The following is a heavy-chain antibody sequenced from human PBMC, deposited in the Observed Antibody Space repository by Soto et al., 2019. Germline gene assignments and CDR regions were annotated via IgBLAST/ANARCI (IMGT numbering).Heavy chain of an antibody. CDR1: GFTFSSYA. J-gene: IGHJ4*02. CDR3: AKDSPYDWKPRYFDY. CDR2: ISGSGGST. D-gene: IGHD5-12*01. V-gene: IGHV3-23*01. Sequence: GGSLRLSCAASGFTFSSYAMSWVRQAPGKGLEWVSAISGSGGSTYYADSVKGRFTISRDNSKNTLYLQMSSLRAEDTAVYYCAKDSPYDWKPRYFDYWGQGTLVTVSS.